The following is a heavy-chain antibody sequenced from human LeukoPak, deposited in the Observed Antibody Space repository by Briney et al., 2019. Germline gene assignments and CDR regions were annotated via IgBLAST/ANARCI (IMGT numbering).Heavy chain of an antibody. CDR2: INPNSGGT. CDR3: AKDMRAGYSSSWYGDYHCGFDY. V-gene: IGHV1-2*02. CDR1: GYTFTGYY. J-gene: IGHJ4*02. D-gene: IGHD6-13*01. Sequence: ASVKVSCKASGYTFTGYYMHWVRQAPGQGLEWMGWINPNSGGTNYAQKFQGRVTMTRDTSISTAYMELSRLRSEDTALYYCAKDMRAGYSSSWYGDYHCGFDYWGQGTLVTVSS.